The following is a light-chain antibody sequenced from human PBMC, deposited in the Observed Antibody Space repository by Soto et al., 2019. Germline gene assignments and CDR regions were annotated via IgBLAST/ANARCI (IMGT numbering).Light chain of an antibody. V-gene: IGKV1-33*01. CDR1: QDISNY. Sequence: DNQMTQWPSFLSASVGDRVTITCQASQDISNYLNWYQQKPGKAPKLLIYDASNLETGVPSRFSGSGSGTDFTLTISSLQPEDFATYYCQHYNSYSEAFGQGTKVDIK. CDR3: QHYNSYSEA. J-gene: IGKJ1*01. CDR2: DAS.